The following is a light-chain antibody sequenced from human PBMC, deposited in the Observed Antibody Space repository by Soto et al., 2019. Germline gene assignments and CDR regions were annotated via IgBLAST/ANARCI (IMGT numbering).Light chain of an antibody. CDR3: CSYAGSYSWV. V-gene: IGLV2-11*01. J-gene: IGLJ3*02. CDR1: SSDVGAYNY. Sequence: QSALTQPRSVSGSPGQSVTISCTGTSSDVGAYNYVSWYQHHPGKAPKVMIYDVSERPSGLPDRFSGYKSDNKASLTISGLQAEDEADYYCCSYAGSYSWVFGGGTKLTV. CDR2: DVS.